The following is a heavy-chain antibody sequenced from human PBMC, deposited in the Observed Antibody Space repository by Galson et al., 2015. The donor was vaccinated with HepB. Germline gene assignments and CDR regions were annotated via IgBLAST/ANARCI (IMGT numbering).Heavy chain of an antibody. J-gene: IGHJ6*02. D-gene: IGHD4-17*01. V-gene: IGHV4-34*01. CDR2: VTHGGSG. Sequence: ETLSLTCGVSGESLSGYHWSWIRQAPGKGLEWIGKVTHGGSGNYNPSPTGRVTISADTSKSQVSLKMTSVTAADTAIYYCARGRGRRLVTTYSYYGLDVWGQGTTVTVSS. CDR3: ARGRGRRLVTTYSYYGLDV. CDR1: GESLSGYH.